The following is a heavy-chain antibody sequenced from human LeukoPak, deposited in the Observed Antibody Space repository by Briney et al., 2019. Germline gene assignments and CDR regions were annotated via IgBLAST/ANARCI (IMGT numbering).Heavy chain of an antibody. CDR3: ATGIMGTTYY. CDR1: GFTLSNAR. D-gene: IGHD1-26*01. V-gene: IGHV3-15*01. CDR2: IKSKTDGGTT. J-gene: IGHJ4*02. Sequence: PGGSLRLSCAASGFTLSNARMNWVRQAPGKGLEWVGRIKSKTDGGTTDYAAPVKGRFIISTDDSKNTLYLQMDSLKTEDTAVYYCATGIMGTTYYWGQGTLVTVSS.